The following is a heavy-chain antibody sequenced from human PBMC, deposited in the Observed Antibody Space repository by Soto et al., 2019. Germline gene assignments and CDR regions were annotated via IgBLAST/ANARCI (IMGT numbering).Heavy chain of an antibody. CDR2: TYYRSRWYS. D-gene: IGHD2-15*01. CDR1: GDTVSSNSVA. V-gene: IGHV6-1*01. CDR3: ARSEEDSDYYYYGMDV. Sequence: SQTLSLTCVGSGDTVSSNSVAWNWVRQSPSRGLEWLGRTYYRSRWYSDYAVSVRSRIDIDADTSKNQVSLQLNSVTPEDTAVYYCARSEEDSDYYYYGMDVWGQGTTVTVSS. J-gene: IGHJ6*02.